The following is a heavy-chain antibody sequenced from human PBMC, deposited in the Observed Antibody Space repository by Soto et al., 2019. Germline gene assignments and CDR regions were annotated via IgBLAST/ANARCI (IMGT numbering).Heavy chain of an antibody. CDR3: AKEMDDFWKDYYYYYGMDV. CDR2: ISGSGGST. J-gene: IGHJ6*02. Sequence: HPGGSLRLSCAASGFTFSSYAMSWVRQAPGKGLEWVSAISGSGGSTYYADSVKGRFTISRDNSKNTLYLQMNSLRAEDTAVYYCAKEMDDFWKDYYYYYGMDVWGQGTTVTVSS. CDR1: GFTFSSYA. V-gene: IGHV3-23*01. D-gene: IGHD3-3*01.